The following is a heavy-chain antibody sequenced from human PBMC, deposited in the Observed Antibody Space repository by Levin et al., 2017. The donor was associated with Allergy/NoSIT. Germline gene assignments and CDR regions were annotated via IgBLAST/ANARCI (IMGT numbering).Heavy chain of an antibody. J-gene: IGHJ6*02. V-gene: IGHV3-72*01. CDR1: GFTFSDRY. CDR3: TTEFTFVVVVAASNGMDV. Sequence: GESLKISCVTSGFTFSDRYMDWVRQAPGKGLEWVARSKHKAESYASEYAASVTGRFTISRDDSKNTLYLQMNSLKTEDTAVYYCTTEFTFVVVVAASNGMDVWGQGTTVTVSS. CDR2: SKHKAESYAS. D-gene: IGHD2-15*01.